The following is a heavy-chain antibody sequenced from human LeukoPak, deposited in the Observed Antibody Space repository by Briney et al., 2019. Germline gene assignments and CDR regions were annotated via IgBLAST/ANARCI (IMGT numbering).Heavy chain of an antibody. D-gene: IGHD3-22*01. CDR2: INAGNGNT. CDR1: GYTFTSYA. Sequence: GASVKVSRKASGYTFTSYAMHWVRQAPGQRLEWMGWINAGNGNTKYSQKFQGRVTITRDTSASTAYMELSSLRSEDAAVYYCARDLYYYDSSGYLDNWFDPWGQGTLVTVSS. CDR3: ARDLYYYDSSGYLDNWFDP. V-gene: IGHV1-3*01. J-gene: IGHJ5*02.